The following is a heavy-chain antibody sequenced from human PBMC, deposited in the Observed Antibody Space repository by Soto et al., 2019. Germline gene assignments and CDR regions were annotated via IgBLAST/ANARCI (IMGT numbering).Heavy chain of an antibody. D-gene: IGHD3-9*01. J-gene: IGHJ4*02. CDR1: GFTFSSYA. Sequence: QVQLVESGGGVVQPGRSPRLSCAASGFTFSSYAMHWVRQAPGKGLEWVAVISYDGSNKYYADSVKGRFTISRDNSKNTLYLQMNSLRAEDTAVYYCARGQRYFDWLSHFDYWGQGTLVTVSS. CDR3: ARGQRYFDWLSHFDY. V-gene: IGHV3-30-3*01. CDR2: ISYDGSNK.